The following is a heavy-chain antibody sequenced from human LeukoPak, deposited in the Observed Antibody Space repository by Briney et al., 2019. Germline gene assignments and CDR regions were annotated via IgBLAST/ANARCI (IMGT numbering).Heavy chain of an antibody. J-gene: IGHJ4*02. CDR2: IKQDGSEK. CDR1: GFTFSSYW. V-gene: IGHV3-7*03. CDR3: ARGNWNYKYYFDY. Sequence: GGSLRLSCAASGFTFSSYWMNWARQAPGKGLEWVANIKQDGSEKYYVDSVKGRFTISRDNAKNSLYLQMNSLRAEDTAVYYCARGNWNYKYYFDYWGQGTLVTVSS. D-gene: IGHD1-7*01.